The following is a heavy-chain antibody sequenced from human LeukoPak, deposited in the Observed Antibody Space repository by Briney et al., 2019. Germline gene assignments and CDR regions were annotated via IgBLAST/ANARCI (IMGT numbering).Heavy chain of an antibody. CDR1: GFTFSDSV. V-gene: IGHV3-73*01. CDR3: TCGSGWYSPDY. J-gene: IGHJ4*02. D-gene: IGHD6-13*01. CDR2: IRGKANSYAT. Sequence: GGSLKLSCAASGFTFSDSVMHWVRQASGKGLEWVGRIRGKANSYATVYAASVKGRFTISRDDSKNTAYLRMNSLKTEDTAVYYCTCGSGWYSPDYWGQGTLVTVSS.